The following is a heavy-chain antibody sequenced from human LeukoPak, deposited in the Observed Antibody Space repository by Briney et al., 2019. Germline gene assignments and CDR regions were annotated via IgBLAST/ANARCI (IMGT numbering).Heavy chain of an antibody. CDR3: ARDQGIAAAGSPLFDY. D-gene: IGHD6-13*01. CDR1: GGTFSSYA. CDR2: IIPIFGTA. Sequence: SVKVSCKASGGTFSSYAISWVRQAPGQGLEWMGRIIPIFGTANYAQKFQGRVTITTDESTSTAYMELSSLRSEDTAVYYCARDQGIAAAGSPLFDYWGQGTLVTVST. V-gene: IGHV1-69*05. J-gene: IGHJ4*02.